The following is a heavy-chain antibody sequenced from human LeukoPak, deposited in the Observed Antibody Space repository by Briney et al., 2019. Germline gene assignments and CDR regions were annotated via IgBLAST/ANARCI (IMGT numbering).Heavy chain of an antibody. D-gene: IGHD2-2*03. Sequence: GGSLRLSCAASGFAFSSYWMLWVCQAPGKGLVWVSRINSDGSSVTYADSVKGRFTISRDNAKNTLYLQMNSLSAEDTALYYCAKHGYCSGISCFFDFWGQGTQVTVSS. J-gene: IGHJ4*02. V-gene: IGHV3-74*01. CDR1: GFAFSSYW. CDR3: AKHGYCSGISCFFDF. CDR2: INSDGSSV.